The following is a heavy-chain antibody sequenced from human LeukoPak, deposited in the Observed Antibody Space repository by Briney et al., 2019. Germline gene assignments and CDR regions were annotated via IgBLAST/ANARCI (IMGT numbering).Heavy chain of an antibody. D-gene: IGHD2-21*02. J-gene: IGHJ4*02. Sequence: GGSLRLSCAASGFTFSNAWMSWVRQAPGKGLEWVGRIKSKSDGGTTDYAAPVKGRFTISRDDSRNTLYLQMNSLKTEDTAIYYCSTDLYCGGDCDPGARGQGTLVTVSS. CDR1: GFTFSNAW. V-gene: IGHV3-15*01. CDR2: IKSKSDGGTT. CDR3: STDLYCGGDCDPGA.